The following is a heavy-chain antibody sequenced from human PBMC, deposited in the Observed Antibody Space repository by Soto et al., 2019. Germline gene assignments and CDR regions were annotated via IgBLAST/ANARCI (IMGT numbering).Heavy chain of an antibody. CDR1: GYTFTDYF. J-gene: IGHJ4*02. V-gene: IGHV1-2*02. D-gene: IGHD3-16*01. CDR2: INGNSGGT. Sequence: QVQLMQSGAEAKKPGASVKVSCKASGYTFTDYFMLWVRQAPGQGLEWMGWINGNSGGTSYAQKFQGRVAMTRDTSISTAYMELSSLTFDDTAVYYCARDPADSMIGIDYWGQGTLVTVSS. CDR3: ARDPADSMIGIDY.